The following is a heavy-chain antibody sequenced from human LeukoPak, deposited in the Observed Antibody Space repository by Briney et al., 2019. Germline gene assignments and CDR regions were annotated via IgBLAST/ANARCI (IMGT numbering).Heavy chain of an antibody. V-gene: IGHV1-69*13. D-gene: IGHD2-2*02. CDR1: GGTFSSYA. Sequence: ASVTVSCKASGGTFSSYAISWVRQAPGQGLEWMGGIIPIFGTANYAQKFQGRVTITADESTSTAYMELSSLRSEDTAVYYCATLRYCSSTSCYNYFDYWGQGTLVTVSS. CDR3: ATLRYCSSTSCYNYFDY. J-gene: IGHJ4*02. CDR2: IIPIFGTA.